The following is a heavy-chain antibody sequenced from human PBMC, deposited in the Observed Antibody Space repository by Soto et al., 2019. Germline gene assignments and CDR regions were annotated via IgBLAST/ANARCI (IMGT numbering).Heavy chain of an antibody. V-gene: IGHV4-34*01. Sequence: SETLSLTCAVYGGSFSGYYWSWIRQPQGKGLEWIGEINHSGSTNYNPSLKSRVTISVDTSKNQFSLKLSSVTAADTAVYYCARGGGVETGWYYFDYWGQGTLVTVSS. CDR2: INHSGST. J-gene: IGHJ4*02. D-gene: IGHD2-8*02. CDR3: ARGGGVETGWYYFDY. CDR1: GGSFSGYY.